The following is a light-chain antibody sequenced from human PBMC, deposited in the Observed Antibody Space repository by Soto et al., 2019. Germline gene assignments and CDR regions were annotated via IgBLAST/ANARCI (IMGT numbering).Light chain of an antibody. V-gene: IGKV3-20*01. CDR3: QQYGSSPVT. CDR2: GAS. J-gene: IGKJ5*01. CDR1: QSVSSSY. Sequence: EIVLTQSPGTLSLSPGERATLSCRASQSVSSSYLAWYQQKPGQAPRLLIHGASSRATGIPDRFSSSGSGTDFTLTISRLEPEDFAVYYCQQYGSSPVTFGQGTRLEIK.